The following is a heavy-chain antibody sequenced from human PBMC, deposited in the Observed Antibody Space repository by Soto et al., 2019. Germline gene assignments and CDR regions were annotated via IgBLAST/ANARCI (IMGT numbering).Heavy chain of an antibody. Sequence: SETLSLTCTVSGGSISGSYWSWIRQTPGKVLEWVGYIHYSGSTNYNPSLKSRVTMSVDSAKNQFSLNLYSMTAADTAVYYCSRVGGYYGDYPNFDYWGQGTRVTVSS. CDR3: SRVGGYYGDYPNFDY. D-gene: IGHD4-17*01. V-gene: IGHV4-59*01. CDR1: GGSISGSY. J-gene: IGHJ4*02. CDR2: IHYSGST.